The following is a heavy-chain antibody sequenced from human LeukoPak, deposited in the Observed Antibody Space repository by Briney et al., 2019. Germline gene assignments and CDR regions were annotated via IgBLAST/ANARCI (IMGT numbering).Heavy chain of an antibody. D-gene: IGHD3-3*01. V-gene: IGHV4-39*07. CDR2: IYYSGST. CDR1: GGSISSSSYY. Sequence: SETLSLTCTVSGGSISSSSYYWGWIRQPRGRGLEWIGSIYYSGSTYYNPSLKRRVTISVDTSKNKFSLKLSSVTAADTAVYYCAREEQYYDFWSGYSGFDYWGQGTLVTVSS. J-gene: IGHJ4*02. CDR3: AREEQYYDFWSGYSGFDY.